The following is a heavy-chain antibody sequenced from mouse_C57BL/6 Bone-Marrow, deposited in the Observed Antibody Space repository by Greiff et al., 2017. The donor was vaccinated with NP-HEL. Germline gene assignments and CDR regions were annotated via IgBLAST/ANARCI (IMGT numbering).Heavy chain of an antibody. D-gene: IGHD2-3*01. J-gene: IGHJ3*01. CDR1: GYTFTSYW. V-gene: IGHV1-55*01. CDR2: IYPGSGST. CDR3: ARSGWLLPWFAY. Sequence: VQLQQPGAELVKPGASVKMSCKASGYTFTSYWITWVKQRPGQGLEWIGDIYPGSGSTNSNEKFKSKATLTVDTSSSTAYMQLSSLTSEDSAVYYCARSGWLLPWFAYWGQGTLVTVSA.